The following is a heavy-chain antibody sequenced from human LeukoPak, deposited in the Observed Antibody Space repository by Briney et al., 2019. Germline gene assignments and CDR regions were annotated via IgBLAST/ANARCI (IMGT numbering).Heavy chain of an antibody. CDR2: IESGGTT. CDR3: ASARGYSSEYK. J-gene: IGHJ4*02. CDR1: GFPVSSHY. V-gene: IGHV3-53*01. Sequence: GGSLRLSCAASGFPVSSHYMSWVRQAPGKGLEWVSIIESGGTTYYADSVKGRFTISRDNSKNTLYLRMNSLRAEDTALYYCASARGYSSEYKWGQGTLVTVSS. D-gene: IGHD6-19*01.